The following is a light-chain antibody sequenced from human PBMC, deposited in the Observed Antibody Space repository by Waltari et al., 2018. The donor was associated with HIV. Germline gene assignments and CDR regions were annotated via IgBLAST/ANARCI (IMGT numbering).Light chain of an antibody. Sequence: QSVLTQPPSASGTPGQSVTIPCSGSSSNLGSNYVYWSQHFPGTTPKPLIYRDNSRPSGVPDRFSGSKAGTSASLAISGLRSEDEADYYCAAWDDSLSGWVFGGGTKLTVL. V-gene: IGLV1-47*01. CDR1: SSNLGSNY. J-gene: IGLJ3*02. CDR3: AAWDDSLSGWV. CDR2: RDN.